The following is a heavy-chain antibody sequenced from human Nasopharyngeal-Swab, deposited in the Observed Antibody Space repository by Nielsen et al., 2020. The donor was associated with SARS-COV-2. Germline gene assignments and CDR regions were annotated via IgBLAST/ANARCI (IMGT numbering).Heavy chain of an antibody. Sequence: GGSLRLSCAASGFTFSSYGMHWVRKAPGKGLEWVAVIWYDGSNKYYADSVKGRFTISRDNSKNTLYLQMNSLRAEDTAVYYCARDVPIAVAGTWGDYWGQGTLVTVSS. CDR1: GFTFSSYG. D-gene: IGHD6-19*01. V-gene: IGHV3-33*01. CDR3: ARDVPIAVAGTWGDY. CDR2: IWYDGSNK. J-gene: IGHJ4*02.